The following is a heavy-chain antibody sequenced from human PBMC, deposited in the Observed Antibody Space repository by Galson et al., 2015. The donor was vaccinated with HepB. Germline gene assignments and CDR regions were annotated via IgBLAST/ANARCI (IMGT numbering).Heavy chain of an antibody. V-gene: IGHV3-20*04. CDR3: ARAILSLRIAVAGPVYGMDV. Sequence: SLRLSCAATGFIFDDYDMSWVRQVPGKGLEWVSGINWNGGDTDYADSVKGRFTIYRDKSKNTLYLQMNSLRAEDTAVYYCARAILSLRIAVAGPVYGMDVWGQGTTVTVSS. CDR2: INWNGGDT. CDR1: GFIFDDYD. D-gene: IGHD6-19*01. J-gene: IGHJ6*02.